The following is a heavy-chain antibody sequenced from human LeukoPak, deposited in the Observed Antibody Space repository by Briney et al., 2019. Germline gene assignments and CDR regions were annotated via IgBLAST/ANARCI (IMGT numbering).Heavy chain of an antibody. V-gene: IGHV2-5*02. CDR1: GFSVSTGRVH. D-gene: IGHD2-2*01. J-gene: IGHJ4*02. Sequence: SGPTLVKPTQPLTLTCTFAGFSVSTGRVHVTWMRQPPGKALEWLALTFWDDYRRYNPSLKSRLTITTDTSKNQVVLTLATMDHVDSGTYYCAQGKAEVVPFHYWGQGTLVTVSS. CDR2: TFWDDYR. CDR3: AQGKAEVVPFHY.